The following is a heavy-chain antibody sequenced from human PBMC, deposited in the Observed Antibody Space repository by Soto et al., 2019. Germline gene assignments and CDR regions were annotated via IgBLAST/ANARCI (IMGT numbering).Heavy chain of an antibody. D-gene: IGHD2-15*01. V-gene: IGHV3-66*01. Sequence: EVQLVESGGGLVQPGGSLRLSCAASGFTVSSNYMSWVRQAPGKGLEWVSVIYSGGSTYYADSVKGRFTISRDNSKNTLYLQMNRLRAEDTAVYYCASNLGYCSGGSCYFWYFDLWGRGTLVTVSS. CDR1: GFTVSSNY. CDR3: ASNLGYCSGGSCYFWYFDL. J-gene: IGHJ2*01. CDR2: IYSGGST.